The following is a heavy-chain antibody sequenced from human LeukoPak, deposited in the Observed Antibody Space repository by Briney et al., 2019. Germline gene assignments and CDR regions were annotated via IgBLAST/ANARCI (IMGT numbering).Heavy chain of an antibody. Sequence: GGSLRLSCAASGFTFSSYGMHWVSQAPGKGLEWVAVISYDGSNKYYADSVKGRFTISRDNSKNTLYLQMNSLRAEDTAVYYCAKIVTVAGDYWGQGTLVTVSS. D-gene: IGHD6-19*01. CDR3: AKIVTVAGDY. J-gene: IGHJ4*02. CDR1: GFTFSSYG. V-gene: IGHV3-30*18. CDR2: ISYDGSNK.